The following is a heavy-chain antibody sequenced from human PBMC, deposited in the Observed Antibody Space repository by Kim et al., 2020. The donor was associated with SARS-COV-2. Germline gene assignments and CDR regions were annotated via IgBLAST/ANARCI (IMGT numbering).Heavy chain of an antibody. CDR2: IYYSGST. CDR3: ARLLVDTAMAYFDY. CDR1: GGSISSYY. V-gene: IGHV4-59*01. J-gene: IGHJ4*02. D-gene: IGHD5-18*01. Sequence: SETLSLTCTVSGGSISSYYWSWIRQPPGKGLEWIGYIYYSGSTNYNPSLKSRVTISVDTSKNQFSLKLSSVTAADTAVYYCARLLVDTAMAYFDYWGQGTLVTVSS.